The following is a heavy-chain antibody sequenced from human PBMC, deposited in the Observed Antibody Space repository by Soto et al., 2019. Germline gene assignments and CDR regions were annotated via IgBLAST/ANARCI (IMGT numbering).Heavy chain of an antibody. CDR1: GVTFCTYG. CDR3: AKDLQSYGDYDYYCYGMDV. V-gene: IGHV3-30*18. Sequence: GGSLRLCCAASGVTFCTYGMDWVRQTPGKGLDWVAVISYDGTNKFYSDSVKGRFTISRDNFKNTLTLQMNSLRADDTAVYSCAKDLQSYGDYDYYCYGMDVWGLGTRVTVSS. D-gene: IGHD4-17*01. J-gene: IGHJ6*02. CDR2: ISYDGTNK.